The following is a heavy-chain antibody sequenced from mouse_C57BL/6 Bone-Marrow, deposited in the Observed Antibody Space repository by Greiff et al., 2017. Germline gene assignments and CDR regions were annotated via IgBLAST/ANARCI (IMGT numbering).Heavy chain of an antibody. CDR1: GFTFSDYG. D-gene: IGHD2-10*01. Sequence: EVKLQESGGGLVQPGGSLKLSCAASGFTFSDYGMAWVRQAPRKGPEWVAFISNLAYSIYYADTVTGRFTISRENAKNTLYLEMSSLRSEDTAMYYCARKPPYYFFMDYWGQGTSVTVSS. V-gene: IGHV5-15*01. J-gene: IGHJ4*01. CDR2: ISNLAYSI. CDR3: ARKPPYYFFMDY.